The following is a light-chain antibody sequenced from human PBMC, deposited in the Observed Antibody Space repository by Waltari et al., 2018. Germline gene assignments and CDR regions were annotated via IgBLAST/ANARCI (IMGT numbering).Light chain of an antibody. V-gene: IGLV2-23*02. J-gene: IGLJ3*02. CDR1: SSDVGTYNL. Sequence: SALTQPASVSGSLGQSITISCTGTSSDVGTYNLVPWYQQYPGKAPKLMIYEVNKRPSGLSNRFSGSKTGNTASLTISGLQAEDEADYYRCSYAGSHTLVFGGGTELTVL. CDR2: EVN. CDR3: CSYAGSHTLV.